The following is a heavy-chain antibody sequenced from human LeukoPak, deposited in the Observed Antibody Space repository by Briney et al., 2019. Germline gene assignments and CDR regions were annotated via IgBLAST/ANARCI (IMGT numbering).Heavy chain of an antibody. D-gene: IGHD5-18*01. V-gene: IGHV3-7*01. J-gene: IGHJ4*02. CDR1: GFSLSTYW. CDR2: IKQDGSEQ. CDR3: ARGEQLWSPFDY. Sequence: PGGSLRLSCAASGFSLSTYWMSWVRQAPGKGLEWVANIKQDGSEQYYGDSVKGRFTISRDNAKNSLYLQMNSLRAEDTAVYYCARGEQLWSPFDYWGQGTLVTVSS.